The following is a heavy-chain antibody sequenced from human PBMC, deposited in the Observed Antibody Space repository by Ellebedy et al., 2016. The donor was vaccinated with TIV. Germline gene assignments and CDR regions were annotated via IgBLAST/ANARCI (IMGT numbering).Heavy chain of an antibody. V-gene: IGHV1-18*01. J-gene: IGHJ4*02. CDR2: ISAYNGNT. CDR1: GYTFSNYG. D-gene: IGHD4-17*01. CDR3: ARDASYGDYHY. Sequence: ASVKVSXXASGYTFSNYGITWVRQAPGQGLEWMGWISAYNGNTNYAQKFQGRVTMTTDTSTSTAYMELRSLRSDDTAVYYCARDASYGDYHYWGQGTLVTVSS.